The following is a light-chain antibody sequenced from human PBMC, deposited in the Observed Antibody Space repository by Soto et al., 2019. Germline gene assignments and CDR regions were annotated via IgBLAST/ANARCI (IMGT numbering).Light chain of an antibody. Sequence: DIQMTQSTSTLSAAVGDRVTITCRASQSISSWLAWYQQKPGKAPKLLIYDASSLESGVPSRFSGSGSGTEFPLTISRLKPDDFATYYCKQYNSYWTFGQGTQVEI. J-gene: IGKJ1*01. CDR3: KQYNSYWT. V-gene: IGKV1-5*01. CDR2: DAS. CDR1: QSISSW.